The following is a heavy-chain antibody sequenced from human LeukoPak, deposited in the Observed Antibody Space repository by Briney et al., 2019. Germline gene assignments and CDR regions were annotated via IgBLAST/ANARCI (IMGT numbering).Heavy chain of an antibody. V-gene: IGHV3-23*01. D-gene: IGHD2-21*02. CDR1: GFTFSSYD. CDR3: ARKGEVTAPTKNAFDM. CDR2: ISGSGGST. Sequence: QAGGSLRLSCAVSGFTFSSYDMSWVRQAPGKGLEWVSAISGSGGSTYYADSVKGRFTISRDNAKNSLYLQMNSLRAEDTAVYFCARKGEVTAPTKNAFDMWGQGTMVTVSS. J-gene: IGHJ3*02.